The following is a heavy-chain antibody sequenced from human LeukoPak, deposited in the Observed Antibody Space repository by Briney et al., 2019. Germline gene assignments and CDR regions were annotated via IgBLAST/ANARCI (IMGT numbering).Heavy chain of an antibody. Sequence: PSETLSLTCSVSGGSINSYYWSWIRQSAGKGLELIGRIYSSGSTNYNPSLESRVTMSVDTSKNQFYLKLRSVTAADTAVYYCAGVNYLAPFDYWGQGTQVTVSS. CDR2: IYSSGST. D-gene: IGHD1-7*01. V-gene: IGHV4-4*07. J-gene: IGHJ4*02. CDR3: AGVNYLAPFDY. CDR1: GGSINSYY.